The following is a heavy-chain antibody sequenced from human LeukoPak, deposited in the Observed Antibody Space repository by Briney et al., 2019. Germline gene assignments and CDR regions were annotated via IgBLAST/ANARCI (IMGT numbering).Heavy chain of an antibody. Sequence: GASVKGSCKASGYSFSDYSIHWVRQAPGKGLEWMGRINSNSGGTSYAQNFQGRVTMTRDTSISTAYMEVSGLTSDATAVYYCARGGSGSGYLYYFDSWGQGTLVSVSS. CDR2: INSNSGGT. V-gene: IGHV1-2*06. J-gene: IGHJ4*02. CDR3: ARGGSGSGYLYYFDS. CDR1: GYSFSDYS. D-gene: IGHD3-10*01.